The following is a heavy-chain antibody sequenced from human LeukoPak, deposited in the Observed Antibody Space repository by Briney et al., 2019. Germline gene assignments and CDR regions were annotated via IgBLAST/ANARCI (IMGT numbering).Heavy chain of an antibody. J-gene: IGHJ4*02. D-gene: IGHD2-2*01. Sequence: GGSLRLSCAASGPPFSSYAMHWVRQAPGKGLEWVALISYDGSNEHYADSVKGRFTISRDNSKNTLYLQMNSLRAEDTAVYYCANLQHIVVVPAARSGDYWGQGTLVTVSS. CDR3: ANLQHIVVVPAARSGDY. CDR2: ISYDGSNE. CDR1: GPPFSSYA. V-gene: IGHV3-30*18.